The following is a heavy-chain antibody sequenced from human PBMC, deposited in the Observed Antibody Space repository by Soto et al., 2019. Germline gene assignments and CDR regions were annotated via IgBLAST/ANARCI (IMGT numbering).Heavy chain of an antibody. D-gene: IGHD2-21*02. J-gene: IGHJ4*02. CDR1: GYTFTGYY. V-gene: IGHV1-2*02. Sequence: ASVQVSCKASGYTFTGYYMHWVRQAPGQGLEWMGWINPNSGGTNYAQKFQGRVTMTRDTSISTAYMELSRLRSDDTAVYYCARVSCGGDCYPQFDYWGQGTLVTVSS. CDR2: INPNSGGT. CDR3: ARVSCGGDCYPQFDY.